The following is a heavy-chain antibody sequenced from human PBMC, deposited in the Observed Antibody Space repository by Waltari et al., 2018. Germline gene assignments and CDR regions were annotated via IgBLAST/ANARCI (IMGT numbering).Heavy chain of an antibody. CDR3: ARKRYYYDSSDMGWLDY. D-gene: IGHD3-22*01. V-gene: IGHV3-7*01. CDR2: IKEDGSEK. J-gene: IGHJ4*02. CDR1: GFTFSSYW. Sequence: EVQLVESGGGLVQPGGSLRLSCAASGFTFSSYWMSWVRQAPGKGLEWVANIKEDGSEKYYVDSVKGRFTISRDDAKNSLYLQMNSLRAEDTAVYYCARKRYYYDSSDMGWLDYWGQGTLVTVSS.